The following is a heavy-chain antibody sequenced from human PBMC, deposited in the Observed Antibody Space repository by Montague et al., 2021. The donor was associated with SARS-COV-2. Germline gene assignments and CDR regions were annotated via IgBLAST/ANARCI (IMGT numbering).Heavy chain of an antibody. CDR3: VRDGDHWDFDY. CDR1: GFTFSDYW. J-gene: IGHJ4*02. D-gene: IGHD2-21*01. Sequence: SLRLSCAASGFTFSDYWMHWVRQAPGKGLVWVSRIKGDGTNTIYADSVKDRFAISRDNAQNTVYLQMSSLRAEDAAVYYCVRDGDHWDFDYWGQGALVTVSS. CDR2: IKGDGTNT. V-gene: IGHV3-74*01.